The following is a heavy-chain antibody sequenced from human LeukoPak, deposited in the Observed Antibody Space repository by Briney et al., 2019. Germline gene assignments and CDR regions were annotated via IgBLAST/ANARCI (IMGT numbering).Heavy chain of an antibody. V-gene: IGHV4-34*01. CDR2: INHSGST. CDR1: GGSFSGYY. Sequence: SETLSLTCAVYGGSFSGYYWSWIRQPPGKGLEWIGEINHSGSTIYNPSLKSRVTISVDTSKNQFSLKLSSVTAADTAVYYCARVGSSSWYGPRYYYYYYMDVWGKGTTVTVSS. CDR3: ARVGSSSWYGPRYYYYYYMDV. D-gene: IGHD6-13*01. J-gene: IGHJ6*03.